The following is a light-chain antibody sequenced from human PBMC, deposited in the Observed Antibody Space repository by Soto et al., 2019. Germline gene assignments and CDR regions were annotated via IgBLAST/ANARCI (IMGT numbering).Light chain of an antibody. J-gene: IGKJ5*01. V-gene: IGKV3-11*01. CDR3: QKSSNWPTIT. Sequence: ELVLTQSPATMSFSPGEIATLSCRSSQSVSSYLAWYQKKPGQAHRLIIYDAYNRATGIPDRFSGSGSGTDFTLTIRRLETEDLAVYDGQKSSNWPTITGGRGQRREIK. CDR2: DAY. CDR1: QSVSSY.